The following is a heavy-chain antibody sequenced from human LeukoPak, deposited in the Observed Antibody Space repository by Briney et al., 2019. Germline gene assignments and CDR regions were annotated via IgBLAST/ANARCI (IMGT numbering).Heavy chain of an antibody. CDR3: AGPESGTVPL. Sequence: SETLSLTCTVSGGSTSGSGYYWGWVRQPPGKGLEWIGSIYNSGSTYYNPSLKSRVTISVDTSKNQFSLKVRSVTAADTAVYYCAGPESGTVPLWGQGTLVTVSS. CDR2: IYNSGST. CDR1: GGSTSGSGYY. D-gene: IGHD1-26*01. V-gene: IGHV4-39*01. J-gene: IGHJ4*02.